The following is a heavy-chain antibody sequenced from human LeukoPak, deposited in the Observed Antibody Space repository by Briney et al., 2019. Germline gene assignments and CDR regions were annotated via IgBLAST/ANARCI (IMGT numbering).Heavy chain of an antibody. CDR3: ARGTPNQLLYHPFDY. CDR2: IYTSGST. V-gene: IGHV4-4*07. Sequence: SETLSLTCTVSGGSISSYYWSWLRQPAGKGLEWIGRIYTSGSTNYNPSLKSRVTMSVDTSKNQFSLKLSSVTAADTAVYYCARGTPNQLLYHPFDYWGQGTLVTVSS. CDR1: GGSISSYY. J-gene: IGHJ4*02. D-gene: IGHD2-2*02.